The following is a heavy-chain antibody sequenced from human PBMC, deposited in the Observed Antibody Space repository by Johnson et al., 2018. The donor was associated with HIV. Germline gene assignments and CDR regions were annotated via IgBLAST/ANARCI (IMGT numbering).Heavy chain of an antibody. V-gene: IGHV3-23*04. J-gene: IGHJ3*02. D-gene: IGHD6-13*01. CDR3: AYPREGSSWSNDAFDI. Sequence: EVQLVESGGGLVQPGGSLRLSCAASGFAFSNYAMTWVRQAPGKGLEWVSSITGSGGSTYYADSVKGRFTISRDNSKNTLYLQMNSLRAEDTAVYYCAYPREGSSWSNDAFDIWGQGTMVTVSS. CDR2: ITGSGGST. CDR1: GFAFSNYA.